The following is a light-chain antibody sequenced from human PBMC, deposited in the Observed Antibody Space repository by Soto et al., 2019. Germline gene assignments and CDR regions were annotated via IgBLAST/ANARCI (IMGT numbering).Light chain of an antibody. CDR3: QQYGTSPRT. Sequence: EIVLTQSPGTLSLSPGERATLSCRASQSINSNYLAWYQLKPGQAPRLLIYGASIRATAIPDRLSGSVSGTDFTLTISRLDPEDFAVYFCQQYGTSPRTFGQGTKVDIK. V-gene: IGKV3-20*01. CDR2: GAS. CDR1: QSINSNY. J-gene: IGKJ1*01.